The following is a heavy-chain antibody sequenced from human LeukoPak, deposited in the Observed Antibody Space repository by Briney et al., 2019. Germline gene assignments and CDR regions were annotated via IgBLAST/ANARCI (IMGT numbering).Heavy chain of an antibody. CDR2: MNPNSGNT. CDR1: GGTFSSCA. CDR3: ARVYEDTIFGVTFDP. J-gene: IGHJ5*02. Sequence: ASVKVSCKASGGTFSSCAISWVRQATGQGLEWMGWMNPNSGNTGYAQKFQGRVTITRNTSISTAYMELSSLRSEDTAVYYCARVYEDTIFGVTFDPWGQGTLVTVSS. V-gene: IGHV1-8*03. D-gene: IGHD3-3*01.